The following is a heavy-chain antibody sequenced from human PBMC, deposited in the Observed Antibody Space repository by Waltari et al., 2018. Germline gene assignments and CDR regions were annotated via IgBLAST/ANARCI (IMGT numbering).Heavy chain of an antibody. CDR3: ARDPAPDIAAAGIGWFDP. J-gene: IGHJ5*02. Sequence: QVQLQQWGAGLLKPSETLSLTCAVYGGSISSGGYYWSWIRQHPGKGLEWIGYIYYSGSTYYNPSLKSRVTISVDTSKNQFSLKLSSVTAADTAVYYCARDPAPDIAAAGIGWFDPWGQGTLVTVSS. CDR2: IYYSGST. V-gene: IGHV4-31*11. CDR1: GGSISSGGYY. D-gene: IGHD6-13*01.